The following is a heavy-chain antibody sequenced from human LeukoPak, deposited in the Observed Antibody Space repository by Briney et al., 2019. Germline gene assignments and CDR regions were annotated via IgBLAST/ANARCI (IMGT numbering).Heavy chain of an antibody. J-gene: IGHJ3*02. V-gene: IGHV3-30*18. CDR1: GFTFSSYG. CDR2: ISYDGNNK. Sequence: GGSLRPSCAASGFTFSSYGMHWVRQAPGKGLEWVAVISYDGNNKYHVDSVKGRFTISRDNSKNTLYLQMNSLRAEDTAVYYCAKGQGAFDIWGQGTMVTVSS. CDR3: AKGQGAFDI.